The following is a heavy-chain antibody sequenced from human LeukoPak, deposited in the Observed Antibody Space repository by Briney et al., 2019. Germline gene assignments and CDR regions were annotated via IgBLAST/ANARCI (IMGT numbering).Heavy chain of an antibody. CDR3: ARGGVVPAAMDDY. Sequence: GGSLRLSCAASGFTVSSNYMSWVRQAPGKGLEWVSVIYSGGSTYYADSVKGRFTISRDNSKNTLYLQMNSLRAEDTAVYYCARGGVVPAAMDDYWGQGTLVTVSS. V-gene: IGHV3-66*01. D-gene: IGHD2-2*01. J-gene: IGHJ4*02. CDR2: IYSGGST. CDR1: GFTVSSNY.